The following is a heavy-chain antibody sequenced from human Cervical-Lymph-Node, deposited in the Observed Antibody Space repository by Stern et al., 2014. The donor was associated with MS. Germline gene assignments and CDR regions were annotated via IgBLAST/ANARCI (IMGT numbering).Heavy chain of an antibody. CDR3: ALSSETSDRCYSLGYDL. CDR2: IFPVFGTP. CDR1: GGTFSKFP. J-gene: IGHJ5*02. D-gene: IGHD1-14*01. V-gene: IGHV1-69*01. Sequence: QLVQSGAEVTTPWSSVKVSCKASGGTFSKFPSRWVRQAPGQGLEWMGGIFPVFGTPAYAQEFRCRVTITADVSTSTVYMELSSLRSDDTAVYYWALSSETSDRCYSLGYDLWGQGTLVTVSS.